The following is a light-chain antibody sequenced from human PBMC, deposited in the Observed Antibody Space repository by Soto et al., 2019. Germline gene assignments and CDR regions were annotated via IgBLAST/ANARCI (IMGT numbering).Light chain of an antibody. Sequence: QSVLTQPASVSGSPGQSITISCTGTSSDVGSYNLVSWYQQHPGKVPKLMIYEVSERPSGVSDRSSGSKSGNTASLTISGLQAEDEAEYYCCSYAGASTYVFGTGTKVTV. CDR3: CSYAGASTYV. CDR2: EVS. V-gene: IGLV2-23*02. J-gene: IGLJ1*01. CDR1: SSDVGSYNL.